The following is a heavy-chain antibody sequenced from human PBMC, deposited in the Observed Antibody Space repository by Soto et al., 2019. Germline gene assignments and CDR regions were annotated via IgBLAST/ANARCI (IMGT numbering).Heavy chain of an antibody. CDR2: ISGSGGST. CDR1: RFTFSTYA. V-gene: IGHV3-23*01. CDR3: AKASNDWLTAFDI. J-gene: IGHJ3*02. Sequence: GGSLRLSCAASRFTFSTYAMSWVRQAPGKGLEWVSAISGSGGSTYYADSVKGRLTISRDNSKSTLFLQMSSLRAEDTAIYYCAKASNDWLTAFDIWGQGTMVTVSS. D-gene: IGHD3-9*01.